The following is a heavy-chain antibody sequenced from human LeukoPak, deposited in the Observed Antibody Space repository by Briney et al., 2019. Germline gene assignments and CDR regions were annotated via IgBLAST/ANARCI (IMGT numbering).Heavy chain of an antibody. Sequence: GGSLRLSCAASGLSISDNYMSWVRQAPGKGLEWVSYISDNSQTIYYADSVKGRFTISRDNGKTSLSLQMNSLRDEDTAVYYCASQEAAFDIWGQGTMVTVSS. CDR3: ASQEAAFDI. J-gene: IGHJ3*02. CDR2: ISDNSQTI. V-gene: IGHV3-48*02. CDR1: GLSISDNY.